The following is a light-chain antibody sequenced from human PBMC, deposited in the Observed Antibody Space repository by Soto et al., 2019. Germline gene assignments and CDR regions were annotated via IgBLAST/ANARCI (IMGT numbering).Light chain of an antibody. CDR3: SSYTGSSINTVV. V-gene: IGLV2-14*01. CDR2: EVI. J-gene: IGLJ2*01. CDR1: SSDVGGYNY. Sequence: QSVLTQPASVSGSPGQSITISCTGTSSDVGGYNYVSWYQQHQGKAPKLMIFEVINRPSGVSNRFSGSKSDNTASLTISGLQAEDEADYYCSSYTGSSINTVVFGGGTQLTVL.